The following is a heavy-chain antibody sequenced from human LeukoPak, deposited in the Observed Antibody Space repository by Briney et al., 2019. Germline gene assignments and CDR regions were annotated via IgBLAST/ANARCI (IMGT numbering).Heavy chain of an antibody. CDR2: MSYDGSTK. CDR3: ATYSSSWASFDY. D-gene: IGHD6-13*01. V-gene: IGHV3-30-3*01. Sequence: PGGSLRLSCAASGFTFSTYAMSWVRQAPGKGLEWVAVMSYDGSTKYYADSVKGRFTISRDNSKNTLFLQMNSLRAEDTALYYCATYSSSWASFDYWGQGTLVAVSS. J-gene: IGHJ4*02. CDR1: GFTFSTYA.